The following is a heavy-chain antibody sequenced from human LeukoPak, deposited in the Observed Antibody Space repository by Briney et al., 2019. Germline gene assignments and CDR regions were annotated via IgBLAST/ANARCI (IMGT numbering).Heavy chain of an antibody. V-gene: IGHV3-74*01. CDR3: ARRSAAKDAFDI. J-gene: IGHJ3*02. CDR1: GFTFSSYW. CDR2: IKSDGSST. Sequence: GGSLRLSCAASGFTFSSYWMHWVRQAPGKGLVWVSRIKSDGSSTSYADSVKGRFTISRDNAKNTLYLQMNSLRAEDTAVYYCARRSAAKDAFDIWGQGTMVTVSS. D-gene: IGHD6-25*01.